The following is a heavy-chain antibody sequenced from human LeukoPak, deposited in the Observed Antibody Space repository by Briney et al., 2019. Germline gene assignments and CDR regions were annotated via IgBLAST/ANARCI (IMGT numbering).Heavy chain of an antibody. Sequence: SQTLSLTCAISGDSVSSNSASWNWIRQSPSRGLEWLGRTYYTSKWNSDYAESVKSRITINPDTSKNQFSLHLNSVTPEDTAVYYRARDPDSSYEWGPFDPWGQGILVTVSS. D-gene: IGHD1-26*01. CDR1: GDSVSSNSAS. CDR3: ARDPDSSYEWGPFDP. CDR2: TYYTSKWNS. J-gene: IGHJ5*02. V-gene: IGHV6-1*01.